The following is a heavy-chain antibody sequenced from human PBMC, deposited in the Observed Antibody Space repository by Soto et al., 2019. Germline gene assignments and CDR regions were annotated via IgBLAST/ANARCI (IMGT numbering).Heavy chain of an antibody. V-gene: IGHV3-33*01. CDR2: MWYDGSKE. CDR1: GFIFSDYV. CDR3: ARGRTDFDY. Sequence: QVQLVESGGGVVQPGASLRLSCAASGFIFSDYVMHWVRQAPGKGLEWVAVMWYDGSKEYYVDSVKGRFTISRDHSKNTLFLQMNSLRAEDTAVYYCARGRTDFDYWGQGTLVTVSS. J-gene: IGHJ4*02.